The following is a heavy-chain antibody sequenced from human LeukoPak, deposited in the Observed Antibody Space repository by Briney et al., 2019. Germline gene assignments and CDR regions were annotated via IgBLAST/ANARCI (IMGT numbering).Heavy chain of an antibody. Sequence: GASVKVSCKASGYTFTGYYMHWVRQAPGQGLEWMGWINPNSGGTNYAQKFQGRVTMTRDTSSGTAYMELSRLRSDDTAVYYCARGVTARGFYYYMDVWGKGTTVTISS. J-gene: IGHJ6*03. CDR1: GYTFTGYY. CDR2: INPNSGGT. V-gene: IGHV1-2*02. D-gene: IGHD2-21*02. CDR3: ARGVTARGFYYYMDV.